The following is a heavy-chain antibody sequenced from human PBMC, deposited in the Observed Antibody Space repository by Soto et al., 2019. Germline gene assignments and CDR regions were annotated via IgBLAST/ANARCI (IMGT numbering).Heavy chain of an antibody. V-gene: IGHV3-23*01. CDR3: AKEVETDYGDYEKYFDY. D-gene: IGHD4-17*01. J-gene: IGHJ4*02. CDR1: GFTFSSYA. CDR2: ISGSGGST. Sequence: PGGSLRLSCAASGFTFSSYAMSWVRQAPGKGLEWVSAISGSGGSTYYADSVKGRFTISRDNSKNTLYLQMNSLRAEDTAVYYCAKEVETDYGDYEKYFDYWGQGPLVTVSS.